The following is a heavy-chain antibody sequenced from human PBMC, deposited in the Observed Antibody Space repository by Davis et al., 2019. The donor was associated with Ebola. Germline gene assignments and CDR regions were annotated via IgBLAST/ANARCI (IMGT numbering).Heavy chain of an antibody. CDR3: AKDLLWWSASDV. V-gene: IGHV3-23*05. CDR1: GFTSGCCA. Sequence: GESLNIPCPASGFTSGCCAMNWVRQAPGKGLEWVSGIGSSSNGRHYADSVKGRFTISRDDSKNTVYLQMSNLRAEDTAVYYCAKDLLWWSASDVWGQGTTVTVSS. CDR2: IGSSSNGR. D-gene: IGHD2-21*01. J-gene: IGHJ6*02.